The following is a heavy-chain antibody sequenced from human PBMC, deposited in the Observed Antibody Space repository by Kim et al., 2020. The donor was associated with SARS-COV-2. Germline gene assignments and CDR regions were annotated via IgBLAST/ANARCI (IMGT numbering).Heavy chain of an antibody. CDR1: GFTFTGYA. V-gene: IGHV3-23*01. Sequence: GGSLRLSCTTSGFTFTGYAMSWVRQAPGKGLEWVSSIDGSDGTTYYVDSVKGRFTISRDNSKNTLYLQMRNLRAVDTAVYYCMKGGWGWIWDHWGQGALVTVSS. D-gene: IGHD2-2*03. CDR2: IDGSDGTT. J-gene: IGHJ4*02. CDR3: MKGGWGWIWDH.